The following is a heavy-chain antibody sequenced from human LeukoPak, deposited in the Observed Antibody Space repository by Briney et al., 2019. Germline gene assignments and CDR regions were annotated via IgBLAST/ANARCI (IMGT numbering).Heavy chain of an antibody. CDR1: GVSISSGSYY. CDR2: IYTSGST. Sequence: SETLSLSCTGSGVSISSGSYYWSWMRQPAGKGMEWIGRIYTSGSTNYNPSLKSRVTISVDTSKNQFSLKLSSVTAADTAVYYCAGGVVVAATPGWFDPWGQGTLVTVSS. J-gene: IGHJ5*02. CDR3: AGGVVVAATPGWFDP. D-gene: IGHD2-15*01. V-gene: IGHV4-61*02.